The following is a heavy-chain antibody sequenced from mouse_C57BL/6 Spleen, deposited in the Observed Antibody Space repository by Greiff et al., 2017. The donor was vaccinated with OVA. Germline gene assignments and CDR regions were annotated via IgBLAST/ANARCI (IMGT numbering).Heavy chain of an antibody. D-gene: IGHD1-1*01. CDR2: INPSSGNT. CDR3: ARDDYDGSCYPGWFAY. V-gene: IGHV1-4*01. J-gene: IGHJ3*01. CDR1: GYTFTSYT. Sequence: VQRVQSGAELVRPGASVKMSCKASGYTFTSYTMHWVKQRPGQGLEWIGYINPSSGNTKYNQKFKDKATLTADKSSSTAYMQLSSLTSEDSAVYYSARDDYDGSCYPGWFAYWGQGTLVTVSA.